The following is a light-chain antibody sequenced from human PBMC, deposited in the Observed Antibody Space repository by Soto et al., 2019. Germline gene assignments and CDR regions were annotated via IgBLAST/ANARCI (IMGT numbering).Light chain of an antibody. CDR3: QTWGNGTFYV. J-gene: IGLJ1*01. CDR2: LNSDGSH. CDR1: SGHSSYA. Sequence: QSVLTQSPSASASLGASVKLTCTLSSGHSSYAIAWHQQQPEKGPRYLMKLNSDGSHSKGDGIPDRFSGSSSGAERYLTISSLQSEDEADYYCQTWGNGTFYVFGTRTKLTVL. V-gene: IGLV4-69*01.